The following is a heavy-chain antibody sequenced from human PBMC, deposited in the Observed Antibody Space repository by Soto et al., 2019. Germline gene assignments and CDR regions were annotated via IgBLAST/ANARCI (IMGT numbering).Heavy chain of an antibody. J-gene: IGHJ4*02. CDR2: IYSVGSA. V-gene: IGHV3-66*04. Sequence: GGSLRLSCAASGFTVSSYYMSWVRQAPGKGLEWVSVIYSVGSADFADSVKGRFTISRDNSKNTLYLQMNSLRAEDTAVYYCARHGYNYGGGYFDYWGQGTLVTVSS. CDR1: GFTVSSYY. D-gene: IGHD5-18*01. CDR3: ARHGYNYGGGYFDY.